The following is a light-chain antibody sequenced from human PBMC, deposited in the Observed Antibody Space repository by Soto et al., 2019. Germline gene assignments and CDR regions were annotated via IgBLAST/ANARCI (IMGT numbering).Light chain of an antibody. CDR2: GNS. V-gene: IGLV1-40*01. CDR1: SSNIGAGYD. CDR3: QSYDSSLRGSV. Sequence: QSVLTQPPSVSGAPGQRVTISCTGRSSNIGAGYDVHWYQQLPGTAPKLLIYGNSNRPSGVPDRFSGSKSGTSASLAITGLQAEDEADYSCQSYDSSLRGSVFGGGTKLTVL. J-gene: IGLJ3*02.